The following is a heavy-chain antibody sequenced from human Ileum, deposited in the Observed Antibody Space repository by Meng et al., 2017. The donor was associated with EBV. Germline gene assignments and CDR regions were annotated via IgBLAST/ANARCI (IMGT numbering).Heavy chain of an antibody. CDR2: IYYTGST. D-gene: IGHD1-1*01. Sequence: QVQRLVAGPGPVKPSDTLSRTCTGSVGSVPIGSYYWSWIRQPPGEGIEWIGYIYYTGSTNYNPSLKSRVTISVDTSKNQFSLNLTSVTAADTAVYYCARGTGTTFAWGQGTLVTVSS. J-gene: IGHJ5*02. CDR1: VGSVPIGSYY. V-gene: IGHV4-61*01. CDR3: ARGTGTTFA.